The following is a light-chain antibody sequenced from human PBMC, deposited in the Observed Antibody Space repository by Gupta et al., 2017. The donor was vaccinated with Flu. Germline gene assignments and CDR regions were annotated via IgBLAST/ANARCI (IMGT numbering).Light chain of an antibody. CDR1: QSVSSD. Sequence: IVMTQSPATLSVSPGERATLSCRASQSVSSDLAWYQQRPGQAPRLLVYGASTRATGIPARFSGRGSGTEFTLTISSLQSEDFAVYYCQQYNNWPPITFGQGTRLEMK. CDR2: GAS. J-gene: IGKJ5*01. CDR3: QQYNNWPPIT. V-gene: IGKV3-15*01.